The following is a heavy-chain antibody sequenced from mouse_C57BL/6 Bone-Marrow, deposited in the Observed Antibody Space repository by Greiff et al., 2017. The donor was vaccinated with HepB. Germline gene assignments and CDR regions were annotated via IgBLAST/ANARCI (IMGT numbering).Heavy chain of an antibody. V-gene: IGHV1-26*01. CDR1: GYTFTDYY. CDR2: INPNNDGT. Sequence: EVQLQQSGPELVKPGASVKISCKASGYTFTDYYMNWVKQSHEKSLEWIGDINPNNDGTSYNHKFKGKATLTVDKSSSTAYMELRSLTSEDSAGYYCGRRGSSRHWYFDVWGTGTTVTVSS. J-gene: IGHJ1*03. CDR3: GRRGSSRHWYFDV. D-gene: IGHD1-1*01.